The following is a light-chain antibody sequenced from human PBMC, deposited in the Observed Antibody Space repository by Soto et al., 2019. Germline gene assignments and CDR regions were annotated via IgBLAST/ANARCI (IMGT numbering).Light chain of an antibody. V-gene: IGLV2-14*01. CDR1: SSDVGGYNY. Sequence: QSALTQPASVSGSPGQSITISCTGTSSDVGGYNYVSWYQQHPGKAPKLMIYDVSNRPSGVSNRFSGSKSGNTASLTISGLQAEDEADYYCSSYTSSSPDVVGTGTKLTVL. CDR3: SSYTSSSPDV. CDR2: DVS. J-gene: IGLJ1*01.